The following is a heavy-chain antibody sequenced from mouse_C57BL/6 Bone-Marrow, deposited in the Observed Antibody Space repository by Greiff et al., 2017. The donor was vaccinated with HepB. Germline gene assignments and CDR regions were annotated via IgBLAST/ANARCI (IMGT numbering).Heavy chain of an antibody. Sequence: VQLQQPGAELVKPGASVKLSCKASGYTFTSYWMQWVKQRPGQGLEWIGEIDPSDSYTNYNQKFKGKATLTVDTSSSTAYMQLRSLASEDSAVYDCARARAYWGQGTVVTVSA. CDR2: IDPSDSYT. CDR3: ARARAY. CDR1: GYTFTSYW. V-gene: IGHV1-50*01. J-gene: IGHJ3*01.